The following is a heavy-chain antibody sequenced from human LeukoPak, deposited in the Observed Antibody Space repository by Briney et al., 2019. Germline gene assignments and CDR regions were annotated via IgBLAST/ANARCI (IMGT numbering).Heavy chain of an antibody. J-gene: IGHJ4*02. D-gene: IGHD3-9*01. CDR2: ISSRSSYI. Sequence: GGSLRLSCAASAFTFSSYSMNWVRQAPGKGLEWVSSISSRSSYIYYADSVKGRFTISRDNAKNSLYLQMNSLRAEDTAVYYCARHYDILTGYANWGQGTLVTVSS. CDR1: AFTFSSYS. V-gene: IGHV3-21*04. CDR3: ARHYDILTGYAN.